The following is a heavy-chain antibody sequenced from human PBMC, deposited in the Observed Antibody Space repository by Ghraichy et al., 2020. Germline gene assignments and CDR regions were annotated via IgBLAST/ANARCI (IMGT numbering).Heavy chain of an antibody. J-gene: IGHJ4*02. CDR1: GGSISSYY. CDR3: ARHYLYRYAAKLPPGYFDY. V-gene: IGHV4-4*09. CDR2: IYTSGST. D-gene: IGHD1-26*01. Sequence: SETLSLTCTVSGGSISSYYWSWIRQPPGKGLEWIGYIYTSGSTNYNPSLKSRVTISVDTSKNQFSLKLSSVTAADTAVYYCARHYLYRYAAKLPPGYFDYWGQGTLVTVSS.